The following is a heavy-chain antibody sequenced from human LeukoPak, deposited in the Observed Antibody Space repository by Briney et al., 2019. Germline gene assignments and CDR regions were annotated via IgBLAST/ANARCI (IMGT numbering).Heavy chain of an antibody. CDR3: ARALQGDY. Sequence: ASVKVSCKASGYTFTDYYMHWVRQAPGQGLEWMGWINPNSGGTNYAQKFQDRVTMTRDTSISTDYMELSRLRSDDTAVYYCARALQGDYWGQGTLVTVSS. V-gene: IGHV1-2*02. CDR2: INPNSGGT. CDR1: GYTFTDYY. J-gene: IGHJ4*02.